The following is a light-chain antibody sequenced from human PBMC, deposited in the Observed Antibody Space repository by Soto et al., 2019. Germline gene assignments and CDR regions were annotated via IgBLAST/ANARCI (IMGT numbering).Light chain of an antibody. CDR1: SSDVGGYDY. Sequence: ALTQPASVSGSPGQSITISCTGTSSDVGGYDYVSWYQQHPGKAPKLMIYDVTNRPSGVSNRFSGSKSGNTASLTISGLQAEDEADYYSISYASINTYVFGTGTKVTVL. CDR2: DVT. V-gene: IGLV2-14*01. J-gene: IGLJ1*01. CDR3: ISYASINTYV.